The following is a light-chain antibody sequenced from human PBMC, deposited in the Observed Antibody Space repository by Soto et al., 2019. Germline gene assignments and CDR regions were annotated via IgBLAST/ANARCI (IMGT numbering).Light chain of an antibody. CDR2: RAS. CDR3: QQRSNWPPT. Sequence: NVLTQSPGTLSLSPGQRATLSCRASQSLSGNYLAWYQQKPGQAPRVLIYRASIRATGISDRFSGSGSGTDFTLTISSLEPEDFAVYYCQQRSNWPPTFGGGTKVDIK. CDR1: QSLSGNY. V-gene: IGKV3D-20*02. J-gene: IGKJ4*01.